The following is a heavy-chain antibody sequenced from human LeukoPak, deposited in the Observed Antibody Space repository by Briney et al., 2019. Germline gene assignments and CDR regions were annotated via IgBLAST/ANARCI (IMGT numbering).Heavy chain of an antibody. V-gene: IGHV4-34*01. CDR1: GGSFSGYY. Sequence: SETLSLTCAVYGGSFSGYYWSWIRQPPGKGLEWIGEINHSGSTNYNPSLKRRVTISVDTSENQFSLKLSSVTAADTAVYYCASVRIVGATRYFDYWGQGTLVTVSS. CDR2: INHSGST. D-gene: IGHD1-26*01. J-gene: IGHJ4*02. CDR3: ASVRIVGATRYFDY.